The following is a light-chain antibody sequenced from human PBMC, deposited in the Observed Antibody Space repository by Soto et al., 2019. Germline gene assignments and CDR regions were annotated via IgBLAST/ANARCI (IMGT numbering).Light chain of an antibody. V-gene: IGKV3-11*01. CDR2: DAS. CDR1: QSVSSC. Sequence: EIVLTQSPATLSLSPGERATLSCRASQSVSSCVAWYQQKPGHAPRLLIYDASNRATGIPARFSGSGSGTGSDLTISSLELEDFAVYDCQWRSPWPPYTFGQGTKLEIK. J-gene: IGKJ2*01. CDR3: QWRSPWPPYT.